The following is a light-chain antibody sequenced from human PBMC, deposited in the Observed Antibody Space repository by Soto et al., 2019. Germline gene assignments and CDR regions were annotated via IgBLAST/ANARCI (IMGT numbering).Light chain of an antibody. CDR3: QTWGTGIVV. J-gene: IGLJ2*01. Sequence: QPVLTQSPSASASLGASVKLTCTLSSGHSSYAIAWHQQQPEKGPRYLMKLNSDGSHSKGDGIPDSFSGSSSGAERYLTISCLQAEDEADYCCQTWGTGIVVFGGGTKLTVL. CDR2: LNSDGSH. CDR1: SGHSSYA. V-gene: IGLV4-69*01.